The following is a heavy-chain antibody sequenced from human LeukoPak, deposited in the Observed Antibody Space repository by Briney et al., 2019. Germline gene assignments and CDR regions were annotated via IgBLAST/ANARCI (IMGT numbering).Heavy chain of an antibody. CDR2: ISGSGGST. D-gene: IGHD3-22*01. J-gene: IGHJ3*02. V-gene: IGHV3-23*01. Sequence: GGSLRLSCAASGFTFSSYAMSWVRQAPGKGLEWVSAISGSGGSTYYADSVKGRFTISRDNSKHTLYLQMNSPRAEDTAVYYCAKEGTSMIVVGDAFDIWGQGTMVTVSS. CDR3: AKEGTSMIVVGDAFDI. CDR1: GFTFSSYA.